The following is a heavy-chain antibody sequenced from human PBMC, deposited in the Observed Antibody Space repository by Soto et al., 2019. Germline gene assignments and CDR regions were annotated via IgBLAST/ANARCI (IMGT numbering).Heavy chain of an antibody. CDR1: GGSISSYY. Sequence: SETLSLTCTVSGGSISSYYWSWIRQPPGKGLEWIGYIYYSGSTNYNPSLKSRVTISVDTSKNQFSLKLSSVTAADTAVYYCARVQEYSGYYAYFDYWGQGTLVTVSS. D-gene: IGHD5-12*01. V-gene: IGHV4-59*01. CDR2: IYYSGST. J-gene: IGHJ4*02. CDR3: ARVQEYSGYYAYFDY.